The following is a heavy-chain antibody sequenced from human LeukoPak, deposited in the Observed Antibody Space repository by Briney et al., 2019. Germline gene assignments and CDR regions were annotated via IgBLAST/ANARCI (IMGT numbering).Heavy chain of an antibody. CDR3: AELGITMIGGV. J-gene: IGHJ6*04. D-gene: IGHD3-10*02. V-gene: IGHV3-48*03. CDR2: ISSSGSTI. Sequence: GGSLRLSCAASGFTFSGYEMNWVRQAPGKGLEWVSYISSSGSTIYYADSVKGRFTISRDNAKNSLYLQMNSLRAEDTAVYYCAELGITMIGGVWGKGTTVTVSS. CDR1: GFTFSGYE.